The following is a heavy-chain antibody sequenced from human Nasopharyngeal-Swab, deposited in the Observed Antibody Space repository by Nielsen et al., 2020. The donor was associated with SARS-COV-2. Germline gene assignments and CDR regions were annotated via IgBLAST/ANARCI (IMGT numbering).Heavy chain of an antibody. Sequence: GASLKISCAASGFTFSSYAMSWVRQAPGKGLEWVSAISGSGGSTYYADSVKGRFTISRDNSKNTLYLQMNSLRADDTAVYYCAKEATLGGVGDYYYMDVWGKGTTVPSP. CDR2: ISGSGGST. V-gene: IGHV3-23*01. CDR3: AKEATLGGVGDYYYMDV. D-gene: IGHD3-16*01. CDR1: GFTFSSYA. J-gene: IGHJ6*03.